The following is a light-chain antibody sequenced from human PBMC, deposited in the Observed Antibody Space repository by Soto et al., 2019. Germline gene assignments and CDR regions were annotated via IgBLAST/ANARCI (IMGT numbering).Light chain of an antibody. V-gene: IGKV3-11*01. CDR1: QSVGTY. CDR2: DAS. CDR3: QHRSFWTPWT. J-gene: IGKJ1*01. Sequence: EIVLPQSPATLSLSPGERASLSCRASQSVGTYLAWYQQKPGHPPRLLIYDASNRATGIPARFIGSGSGTDFTLTIRSLEPEDFAVYYCQHRSFWTPWTFGQGTKVDIK.